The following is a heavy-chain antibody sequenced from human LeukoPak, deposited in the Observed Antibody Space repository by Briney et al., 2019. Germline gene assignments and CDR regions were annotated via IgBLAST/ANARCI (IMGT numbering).Heavy chain of an antibody. J-gene: IGHJ3*02. D-gene: IGHD3-22*01. CDR1: GFTFSSYA. CDR2: ISGSGGST. CDR3: AKDYHYYDSSGSEGAFDI. Sequence: GGSLRLSCAASGFTFSSYAMSWVRQAPGKGLEWVSAISGSGGSTYYADSVKGRFTISRDNSKNTLYLQMNSLRAEDTAVYYCAKDYHYYDSSGSEGAFDIWGQGTMVTVSS. V-gene: IGHV3-23*01.